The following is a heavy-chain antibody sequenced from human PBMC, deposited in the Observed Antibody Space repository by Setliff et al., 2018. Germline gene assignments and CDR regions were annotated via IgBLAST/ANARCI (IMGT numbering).Heavy chain of an antibody. CDR3: VRAPPNCSGGSCYYMDV. Sequence: GGSLRLSCAASGFSFTTYTMNWIRQAPGQGLEWVAVIWDDGGRKYHADSVKGRFTISRDNSKNTLYLQMNSLRPEDTAVYYCVRAPPNCSGGSCYYMDVWAKGTTVTVSS. J-gene: IGHJ6*03. D-gene: IGHD2-15*01. CDR2: IWDDGGRK. CDR1: GFSFTTYT. V-gene: IGHV3-33*08.